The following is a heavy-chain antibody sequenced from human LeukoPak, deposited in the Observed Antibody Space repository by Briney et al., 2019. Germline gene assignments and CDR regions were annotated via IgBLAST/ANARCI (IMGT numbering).Heavy chain of an antibody. CDR2: IGSTGAYI. J-gene: IGHJ4*02. CDR3: ARDRWELLRSVDY. Sequence: GGSLRLSCAASRFTFSNYAMNWVRQAPGKGLEWVSSIGSTGAYIFYADSVKGRFTISRDNAKNSLYLQMNSLRAEDTAVYYCARDRWELLRSVDYWGQGTLVTVSS. D-gene: IGHD1-26*01. V-gene: IGHV3-21*01. CDR1: RFTFSNYA.